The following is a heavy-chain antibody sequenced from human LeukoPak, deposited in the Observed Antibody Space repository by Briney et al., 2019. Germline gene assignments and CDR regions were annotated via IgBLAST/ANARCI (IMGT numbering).Heavy chain of an antibody. D-gene: IGHD3-22*01. CDR2: IKQDGSKK. Sequence: GGSLRLSCAASGFTFSSYAMTWVRQAPGKGLEWVANIKQDGSKKNYVDSVKGRFTISRDNAKNSLYLQMNSLRAEDTAVYYCATPLDYYDTSGYHQGGDWGQGTLVTVSS. V-gene: IGHV3-7*03. CDR3: ATPLDYYDTSGYHQGGD. J-gene: IGHJ4*02. CDR1: GFTFSSYA.